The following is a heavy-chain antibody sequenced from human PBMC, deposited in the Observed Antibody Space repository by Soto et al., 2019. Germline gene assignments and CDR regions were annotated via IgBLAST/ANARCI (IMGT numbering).Heavy chain of an antibody. V-gene: IGHV3-33*01. J-gene: IGHJ4*02. CDR3: ARWGGSATVPYCDY. CDR1: GFTFSSYG. CDR2: IWYDGKIK. Sequence: QVQLVESGGRVVQSGTSLTLSCAASGFTFSSYGMHWVRQAPGKGLEWVAVIWYDGKIKTYADSVKGRFTISRDNSENTLFLHMNSLRAEDTAIYYCARWGGSATVPYCDYWGQGALVTVSS. D-gene: IGHD4-4*01.